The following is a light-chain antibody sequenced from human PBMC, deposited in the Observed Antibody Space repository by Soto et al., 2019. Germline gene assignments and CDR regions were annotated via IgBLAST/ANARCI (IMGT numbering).Light chain of an antibody. CDR3: AAWDDSLYGLV. J-gene: IGLJ2*01. CDR1: STNVGINP. V-gene: IGLV1-44*01. CDR2: TND. Sequence: QSLLTQPPSTSGTPGQRVTISCSGSSTNVGINPVNWYQQFPGTAPRLLIYTNDQRPSGVPGRFSGSKSGTSASLDISGLQSEDEADYYCAAWDDSLYGLVFGGGTKLTVL.